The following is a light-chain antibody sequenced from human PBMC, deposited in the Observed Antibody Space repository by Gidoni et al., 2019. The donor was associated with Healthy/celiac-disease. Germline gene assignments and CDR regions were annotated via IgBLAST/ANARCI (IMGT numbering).Light chain of an antibody. V-gene: IGKV1-5*03. J-gene: IGKJ2*03. Sequence: DIQMTQSPSTLSASVGDRVTITCRASQSISSWLDWYQQKPGKAPKLRIYKASSLESGVQARFRGSGSGTEFTLTISSLQPDDFATYYCQQYNSYPYSFGQGTKVEIK. CDR1: QSISSW. CDR3: QQYNSYPYS. CDR2: KAS.